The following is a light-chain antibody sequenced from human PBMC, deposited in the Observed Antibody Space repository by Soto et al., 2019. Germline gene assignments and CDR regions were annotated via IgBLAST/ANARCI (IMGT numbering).Light chain of an antibody. Sequence: VVTQTTLNQPVTPGEPASVYCRSSQSLFDSDDGNTDLDWYLQKPGQSPQLLIYTVSYRASGVPDRFSGSGSGTDFTLKISMLEAEDEGVYYSMLGRELPLVFGGGTKVDIK. CDR2: TVS. CDR1: QSLFDSDDGNTD. CDR3: MLGRELPLV. J-gene: IGKJ4*01. V-gene: IGKV2-40*01.